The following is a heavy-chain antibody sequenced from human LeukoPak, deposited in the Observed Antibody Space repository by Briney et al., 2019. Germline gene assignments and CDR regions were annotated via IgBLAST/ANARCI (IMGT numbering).Heavy chain of an antibody. Sequence: ASVKVSCKASGYTFTGYYMNWVRKAPGQGLEWIGWINPNSGGTNYAQKFQGRVTMTRDTSISTAYMELIRLRSDDTAVYYCARVYHSGSGTYYPLDNWGQGTLVTVSS. J-gene: IGHJ4*02. V-gene: IGHV1-2*02. CDR1: GYTFTGYY. D-gene: IGHD3-10*01. CDR3: ARVYHSGSGTYYPLDN. CDR2: INPNSGGT.